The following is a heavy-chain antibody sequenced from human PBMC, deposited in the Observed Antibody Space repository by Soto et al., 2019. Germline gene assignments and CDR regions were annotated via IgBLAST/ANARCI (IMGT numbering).Heavy chain of an antibody. V-gene: IGHV3-30*18. CDR3: AKVDLAGHYYYGMDV. J-gene: IGHJ6*02. D-gene: IGHD6-19*01. CDR1: GFTFISYG. Sequence: GGSLRLSCAASGFTFISYGMHWVRQAPGKGLEWVAVISYDGSNKYYADSVKGRFTISRDNSKNTLYLQMNSLRAEDTAVYYCAKVDLAGHYYYGMDVWGQGTTVTVSS. CDR2: ISYDGSNK.